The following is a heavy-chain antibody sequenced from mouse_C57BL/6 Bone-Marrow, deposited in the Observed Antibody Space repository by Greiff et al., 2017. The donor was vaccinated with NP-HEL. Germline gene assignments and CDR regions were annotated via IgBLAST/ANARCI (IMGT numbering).Heavy chain of an antibody. J-gene: IGHJ1*03. Sequence: VQLQQPGAELVKPGASVKLSCKASGYTFTSYWMHWVKQRPGQGLEWIGMIHPNSGSTNYNEKFKSKATLTVDKSSSTAYMQLSSLTSEDSAVYYCARRRSYWWYFDVWGTGTTVTVSS. CDR3: ARRRSYWWYFDV. CDR1: GYTFTSYW. D-gene: IGHD1-1*01. CDR2: IHPNSGST. V-gene: IGHV1-64*01.